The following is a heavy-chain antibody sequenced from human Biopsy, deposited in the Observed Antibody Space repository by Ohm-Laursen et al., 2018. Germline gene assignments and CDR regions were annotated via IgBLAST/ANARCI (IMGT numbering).Heavy chain of an antibody. J-gene: IGHJ4*02. CDR3: ARGRTGG. CDR1: GFTFSSYS. CDR2: ISSGSSPI. D-gene: IGHD1/OR15-1a*01. Sequence: SLRLSCTASGFTFSSYSMIWVRQAPGKGLEWVSFISSGSSPIYYADSVKGRSTISRDDAKNSLYLQMNSLRAEDTAVYYCARGRTGGWGQGTLVTVSS. V-gene: IGHV3-48*01.